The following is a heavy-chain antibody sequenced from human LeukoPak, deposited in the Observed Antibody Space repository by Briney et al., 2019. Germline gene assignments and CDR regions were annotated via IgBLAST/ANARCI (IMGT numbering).Heavy chain of an antibody. D-gene: IGHD6-13*01. CDR2: ISWNSGSI. V-gene: IGHV3-9*01. CDR1: GFTFDDYA. Sequence: PGGSLRLSCAASGFTFDDYAMHWVRQAPGKGLEWVSGISWNSGSIGYADSVKGRFTISRDNAKNSLYLQMNSLRAEDTALYYCAKDIDSSVHWGQGTLVTVSS. CDR3: AKDIDSSVH. J-gene: IGHJ4*02.